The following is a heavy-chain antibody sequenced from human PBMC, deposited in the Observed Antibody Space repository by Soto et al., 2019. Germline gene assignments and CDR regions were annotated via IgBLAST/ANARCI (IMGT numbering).Heavy chain of an antibody. CDR3: AREWSVANPGY. V-gene: IGHV3-30*19. Sequence: GGSLRLSCAASGFPFSSSGMHLVRQAPGKGLEWVAVMSKDGDKKYYADSVKGRFTISRDNSKNTLYLQMNSLRPEDTAVHYCAREWSVANPGYWGHGTQVTVSS. J-gene: IGHJ4*01. CDR1: GFPFSSSG. D-gene: IGHD5-12*01. CDR2: MSKDGDKK.